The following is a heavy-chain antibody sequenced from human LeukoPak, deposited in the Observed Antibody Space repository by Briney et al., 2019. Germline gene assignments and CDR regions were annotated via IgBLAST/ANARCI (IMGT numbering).Heavy chain of an antibody. CDR1: GVSISSSNW. Sequence: SETLSLTCAVSGVSISSSNWWSWVRQPPGKGLEWIGYIYYSGSTYYNPSLKSRVTISVDTSKNQFSLKLSSVTAADTAVYYCARDRVYSGSYYGDEGFDYWGQGTLVTVSS. J-gene: IGHJ4*02. CDR3: ARDRVYSGSYYGDEGFDY. CDR2: IYYSGST. D-gene: IGHD1-26*01. V-gene: IGHV4-30-4*01.